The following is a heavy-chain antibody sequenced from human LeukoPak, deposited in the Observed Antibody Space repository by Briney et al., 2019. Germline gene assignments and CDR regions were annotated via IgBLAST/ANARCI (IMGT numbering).Heavy chain of an antibody. CDR1: GFTFSSYW. D-gene: IGHD5-18*01. Sequence: GGSLRLSCAASGFTFSSYWMSWVRQAPGKGLEWVSAISGSGGSTYYADSVKGRFTISRDNSKNTLYLQMNSLRAEDTAVYYCAKIPWGSYGPSGFHYWGQGTLVTVSS. V-gene: IGHV3-23*01. CDR3: AKIPWGSYGPSGFHY. CDR2: ISGSGGST. J-gene: IGHJ4*02.